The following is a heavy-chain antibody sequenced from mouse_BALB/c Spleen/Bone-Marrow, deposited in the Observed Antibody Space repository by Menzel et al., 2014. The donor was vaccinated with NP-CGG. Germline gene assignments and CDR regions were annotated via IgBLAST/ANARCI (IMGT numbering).Heavy chain of an antibody. V-gene: IGHV7-3*02. CDR2: IRNKANGYTT. CDR1: GFTFTDYY. J-gene: IGHJ1*01. Sequence: EVQGVESGGGLVQPGGSLILSCATSGFTFTDYYMSWVRQPPGKALEWLGFIRNKANGYTTEYSASVKGRFTISRDNSQSILYLQMNTLRTEDSATYYCASDRDYGSNWYFDVWGAGTTVTVSS. CDR3: ASDRDYGSNWYFDV. D-gene: IGHD1-1*01.